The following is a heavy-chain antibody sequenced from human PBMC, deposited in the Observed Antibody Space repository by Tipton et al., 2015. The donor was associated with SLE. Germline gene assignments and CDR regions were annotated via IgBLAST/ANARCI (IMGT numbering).Heavy chain of an antibody. CDR1: GFTVTGSF. V-gene: IGHV3-66*02. J-gene: IGHJ4*02. CDR3: TRHSESSFDY. D-gene: IGHD1-14*01. CDR2: IYSGDDT. Sequence: SLRLFCAVSGFTVTGSFMSWVRQTPGKGLEWISVIYSGDDTDYADSVKGRFTISRDKSKNTLYLQMNSLKPEDTAVYYCTRHSESSFDYWGQGTLVTVSS.